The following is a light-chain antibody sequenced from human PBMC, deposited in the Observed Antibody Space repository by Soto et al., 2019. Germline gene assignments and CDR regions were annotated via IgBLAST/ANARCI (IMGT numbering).Light chain of an antibody. J-gene: IGKJ1*01. CDR2: KAS. V-gene: IGKV1-5*03. CDR1: QSIRDW. Sequence: IERPPYPSTLSATVGDSVTITCRASQSIRDWLAWYQQIPGKAPKLLIYKASNLGTGVPSRFSGTGSGTEFTLTISSLQPDDFATYYCQHYNSYSEAFGQRAKVDI. CDR3: QHYNSYSEA.